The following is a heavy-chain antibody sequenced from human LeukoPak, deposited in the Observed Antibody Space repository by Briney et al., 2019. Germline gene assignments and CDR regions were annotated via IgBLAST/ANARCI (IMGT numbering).Heavy chain of an antibody. Sequence: GGSLRLSCEASGFTFDNYAMHWVRQAPGRRLEWVAVISFDGNQEYYPDSVKGRFTISRDNSKNTLYLQMNGLKTEDTAVYYCARNYRDHNYYGSGSYYNGDYWGQGTLVTVSS. CDR2: ISFDGNQE. CDR1: GFTFDNYA. D-gene: IGHD3-10*01. V-gene: IGHV3-30-3*01. J-gene: IGHJ4*02. CDR3: ARNYRDHNYYGSGSYYNGDY.